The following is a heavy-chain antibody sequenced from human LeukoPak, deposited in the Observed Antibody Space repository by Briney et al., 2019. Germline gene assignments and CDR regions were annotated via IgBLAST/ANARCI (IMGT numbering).Heavy chain of an antibody. D-gene: IGHD3-3*01. CDR3: AKDMKIFGAMDV. CDR1: GFTFDDYA. J-gene: IGHJ6*03. Sequence: GGSLTLSCAASGFTFDDYAMHWVRQAPGKGLEWVSGISWNSGSIGYADSVKGRFTISRDNAKNSLYLQMNSLRAEDTALYYCAKDMKIFGAMDVWGKGTTVTVSS. CDR2: ISWNSGSI. V-gene: IGHV3-9*01.